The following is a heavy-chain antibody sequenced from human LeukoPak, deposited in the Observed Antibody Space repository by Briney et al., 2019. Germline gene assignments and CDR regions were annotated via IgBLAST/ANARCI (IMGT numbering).Heavy chain of an antibody. V-gene: IGHV1-2*02. CDR3: ARGYCSGGSCDAGGTLDY. Sequence: GASVKVSCKASGYTFTDYNLHWVRQAPGQGLEWMGWINPNSGDTNYAQKFQGRVTMARDTSIRTAYMGLNRLTSDDTAVYYCARGYCSGGSCDAGGTLDYWGQGTLVTVSS. CDR2: INPNSGDT. D-gene: IGHD2-15*01. J-gene: IGHJ4*02. CDR1: GYTFTDYN.